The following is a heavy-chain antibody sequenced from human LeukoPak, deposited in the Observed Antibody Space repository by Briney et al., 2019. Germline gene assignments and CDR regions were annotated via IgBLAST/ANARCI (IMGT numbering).Heavy chain of an antibody. J-gene: IGHJ6*02. CDR1: GGSISSYY. CDR3: SHGYSGYALGYYYGMDV. CDR2: IYTSGST. Sequence: SETLSLTCTVSGGSISSYYWSWIRQPAGKGLEWIGRIYTSGSTNYNPSLKSRVTMSVDTSKNQFSLKLSSVTAADTAVYYCSHGYSGYALGYYYGMDVWGQGTTVTVSS. D-gene: IGHD5-12*01. V-gene: IGHV4-4*07.